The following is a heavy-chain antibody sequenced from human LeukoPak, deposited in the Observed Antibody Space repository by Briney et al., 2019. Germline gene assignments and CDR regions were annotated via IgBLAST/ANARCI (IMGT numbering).Heavy chain of an antibody. CDR3: ASSLSTGWGPIDDY. Sequence: GGSLRLSCAASGFTFSSYAMNWVRQGPGKGLEWVSYIEGSSTTIKYADSVKGRFTISRDNAKSSLYLQMNSLRAEDTAVYYCASSLSTGWGPIDDYWGQGTLVTVSS. D-gene: IGHD6-19*01. CDR1: GFTFSSYA. V-gene: IGHV3-48*04. CDR2: IEGSSTTI. J-gene: IGHJ4*02.